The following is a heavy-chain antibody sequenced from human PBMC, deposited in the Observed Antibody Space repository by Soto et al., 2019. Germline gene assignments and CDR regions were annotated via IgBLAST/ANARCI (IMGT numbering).Heavy chain of an antibody. CDR1: GFTFSSYA. J-gene: IGHJ6*03. V-gene: IGHV3-23*01. Sequence: GGSLRLSCAASGFTFSSYAMSWVRQAPGKGLEWVSAISGSGGSTYYADSVKGRFTISRDNSKNTLYLQMNSLRAEDTAVYYCAKNGCCSSTRCYGDYYYMDVWGKGTTVTVSS. CDR2: ISGSGGST. CDR3: AKNGCCSSTRCYGDYYYMDV. D-gene: IGHD2-2*01.